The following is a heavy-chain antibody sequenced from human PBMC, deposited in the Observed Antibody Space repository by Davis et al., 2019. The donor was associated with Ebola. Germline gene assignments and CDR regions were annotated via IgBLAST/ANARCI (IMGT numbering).Heavy chain of an antibody. V-gene: IGHV3-48*02. Sequence: GESLKISCAASGGVVSNYGMNWVRQAPGKGLEWIAYISSNGDSIYYADSVKGRFIISRDNARDILFLQMNSLRDEDTAVYYCARYRPRYSSSWQPPGGYYYYGMDVWGQGTTVTVSS. CDR1: GGVVSNYG. D-gene: IGHD6-13*01. CDR3: ARYRPRYSSSWQPPGGYYYYGMDV. J-gene: IGHJ6*02. CDR2: ISSNGDSI.